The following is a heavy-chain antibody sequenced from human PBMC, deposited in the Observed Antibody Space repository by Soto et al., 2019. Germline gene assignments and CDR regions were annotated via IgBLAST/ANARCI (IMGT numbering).Heavy chain of an antibody. D-gene: IGHD3-3*01. Sequence: ASVKVSCQASGYTFTRYGISWVRQAPGQGLEWMGWINANSGSTNYAQKFQGWVTMTTDTSISTAYMELSSLRSEDTAVYYCALTPKVTIFGVVIEGYYYMDVWGKGTTVTVSS. CDR1: GYTFTRYG. CDR2: INANSGST. V-gene: IGHV1-18*01. J-gene: IGHJ6*03. CDR3: ALTPKVTIFGVVIEGYYYMDV.